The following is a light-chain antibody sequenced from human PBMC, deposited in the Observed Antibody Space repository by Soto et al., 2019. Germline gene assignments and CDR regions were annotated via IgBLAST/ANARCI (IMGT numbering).Light chain of an antibody. J-gene: IGKJ5*01. V-gene: IGKV1-12*01. CDR3: QHLNGYPIT. Sequence: DIQMTQSPSSVSASVGDKFTVTGGTSQVINNWLAWYQEKPGKAPKLLIFATSNLHGGVPSRFSGSGSGTDFTLTISSLQPEDFATYCCQHLNGYPITFGQGTRLEIK. CDR1: QVINNW. CDR2: ATS.